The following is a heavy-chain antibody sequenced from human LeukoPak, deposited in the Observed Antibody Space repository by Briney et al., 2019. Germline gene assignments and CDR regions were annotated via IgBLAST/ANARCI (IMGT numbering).Heavy chain of an antibody. D-gene: IGHD6-19*01. CDR1: GFTFDDYA. V-gene: IGHV3-9*01. J-gene: IGHJ1*01. Sequence: HPGGSLRLSCVASGFTFDDYAMHWVRQAPGKGLEWVSGISWNSGSTGYADSVQGRFTISRDNAKNSLYLQMNSLRAEDTALYYCAKDSRRSSSGRYSDFLHWGQGTLVTVSS. CDR3: AKDSRRSSSGRYSDFLH. CDR2: ISWNSGST.